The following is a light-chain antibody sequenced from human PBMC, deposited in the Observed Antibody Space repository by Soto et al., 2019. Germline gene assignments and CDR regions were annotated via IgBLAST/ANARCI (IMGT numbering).Light chain of an antibody. CDR1: QTISNN. CDR3: QQSYSMPIT. Sequence: DIQMTQSPSSLAASVGDRVTITCRASQTISNNLNWYQQKPGKAPNLLIYAASSLQSGVPSRFSGSGSGTDFTLTISGLQPEDFVTYYCQQSYSMPITFGQGTRLEIK. V-gene: IGKV1-39*01. CDR2: AAS. J-gene: IGKJ5*01.